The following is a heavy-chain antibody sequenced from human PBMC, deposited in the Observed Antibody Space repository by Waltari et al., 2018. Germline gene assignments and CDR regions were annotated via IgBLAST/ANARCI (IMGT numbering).Heavy chain of an antibody. CDR2: INSDGSST. J-gene: IGHJ2*01. CDR3: ARDPSYYDILMRDWYFDL. V-gene: IGHV3-74*01. D-gene: IGHD3-9*01. CDR1: GFTFSSYW. Sequence: EVQLVESGGGLVQPGGSLRLSCAASGFTFSSYWMHWVRQAPGKGLVWVARINSDGSSTSYADSVKGRFTISRDNAKNTLYLQMNSLRAEDTAVYYCARDPSYYDILMRDWYFDLWGRGTLVTVSS.